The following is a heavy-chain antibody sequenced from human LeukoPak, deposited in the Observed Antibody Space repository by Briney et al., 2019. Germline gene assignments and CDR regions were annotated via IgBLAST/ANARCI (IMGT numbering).Heavy chain of an antibody. J-gene: IGHJ4*02. Sequence: GGSLRLSCAASGFTFSSYAIHWVRQAPGKGLEWVAVISYDGSNKYYADSVKGRFTISRDNSKTILYLQMNSLRAEDTAVYYCAREGYYYGSGSHLNLDYWGQGTLVTVSS. CDR2: ISYDGSNK. D-gene: IGHD3-10*01. CDR1: GFTFSSYA. V-gene: IGHV3-30-3*01. CDR3: AREGYYYGSGSHLNLDY.